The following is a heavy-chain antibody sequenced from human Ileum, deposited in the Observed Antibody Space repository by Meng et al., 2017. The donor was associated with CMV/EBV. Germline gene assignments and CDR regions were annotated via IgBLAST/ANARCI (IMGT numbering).Heavy chain of an antibody. CDR3: TRAETTGIYDFWSGYYVY. V-gene: IGHV3-49*04. CDR1: GFTIGAYS. Sequence: GESLKISCTASGFTIGAYSMTWVRQAPGKGLEWVGFIRSKGNGGTTEYAASVKGRFTISRDESKSIAYLQMNSLKTEDTAMYYCTRAETTGIYDFWSGYYVYWGQGTLVTVSS. CDR2: IRSKGNGGTT. J-gene: IGHJ4*02. D-gene: IGHD3-3*01.